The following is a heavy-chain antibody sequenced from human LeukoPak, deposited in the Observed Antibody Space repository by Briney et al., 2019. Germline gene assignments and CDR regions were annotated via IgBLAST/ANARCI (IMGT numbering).Heavy chain of an antibody. D-gene: IGHD3-10*01. Sequence: PPETLSLTCTVSGGSISSGGYYWSWIRQHPGKGLEWIGYIYYSGSTYYNPSLKSRVTISVDTSKNQFSLKLSSVTAADTAVYYCAREGSGRRLADVWGQGTTVTVSS. J-gene: IGHJ6*02. CDR1: GGSISSGGYY. CDR3: AREGSGRRLADV. CDR2: IYYSGST. V-gene: IGHV4-31*03.